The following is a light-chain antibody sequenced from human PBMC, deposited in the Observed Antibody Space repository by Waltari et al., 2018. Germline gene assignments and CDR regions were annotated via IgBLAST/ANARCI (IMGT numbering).Light chain of an antibody. V-gene: IGKV4-1*01. CDR1: QSVLYSSNNKNY. J-gene: IGKJ3*01. Sequence: DIVMTQFPDSLAVSLGERATINCKSRQSVLYSSNNKNYLAWYQQKPGQPPKLPIYWASTRESGVPDRFSGSGSGTDFTLTISSLQAEDVAVYYCQQYYSTPHTFGPGTKVDIK. CDR2: WAS. CDR3: QQYYSTPHT.